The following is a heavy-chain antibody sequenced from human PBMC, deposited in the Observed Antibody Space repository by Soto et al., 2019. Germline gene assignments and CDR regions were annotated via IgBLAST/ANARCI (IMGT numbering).Heavy chain of an antibody. V-gene: IGHV1-8*01. CDR2: MNPNSGNT. CDR3: ARERTGTTSMDV. CDR1: GYTFTSYD. D-gene: IGHD1-1*01. Sequence: QVQLVQSGAEVKKPGASVKVSCKASGYTFTSYDINWVLQATGQGLEWMGWMNPNSGNTGYAQKFQGRVTMTRNTSLSTAYMELSSLRSEDTAVYYCARERTGTTSMDVWGQGTTVTVSS. J-gene: IGHJ6*02.